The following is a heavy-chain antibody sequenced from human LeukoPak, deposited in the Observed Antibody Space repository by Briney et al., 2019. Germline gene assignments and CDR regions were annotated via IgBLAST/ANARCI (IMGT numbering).Heavy chain of an antibody. CDR3: AREGVGATERFDY. CDR2: INPNSGGT. D-gene: IGHD1-26*01. Sequence: ASVKVSCKASGYTFTGYYMHWVRQAPGQGLEWMGWINPNSGGTNYAQKFQGRVTMTRDTSISTAYMELSRLRSNDTAVYYCAREGVGATERFDYWGQGTLVTVSS. CDR1: GYTFTGYY. J-gene: IGHJ4*02. V-gene: IGHV1-2*02.